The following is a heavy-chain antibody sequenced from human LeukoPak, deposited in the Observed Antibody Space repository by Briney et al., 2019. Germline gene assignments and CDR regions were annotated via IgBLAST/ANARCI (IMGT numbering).Heavy chain of an antibody. CDR3: ARTYYYDSSGYPYGY. CDR2: INPNSGGT. D-gene: IGHD3-22*01. J-gene: IGHJ4*02. Sequence: RASVKVSRKASGYTFTGYYMHWVRQAPGQGLEWMGWINPNSGGTNYAQKFQGRVTMTRDTSISTAYMELSRLRSDDTAVYYCARTYYYDSSGYPYGYWGQGTLVTVSS. CDR1: GYTFTGYY. V-gene: IGHV1-2*02.